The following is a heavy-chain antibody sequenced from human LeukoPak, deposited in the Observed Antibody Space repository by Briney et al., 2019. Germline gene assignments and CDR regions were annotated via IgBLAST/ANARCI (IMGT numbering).Heavy chain of an antibody. CDR3: ASHVGTSGWYRTWYFDY. CDR2: INVYKGNT. CDR1: GYRFATYG. Sequence: ASVKVSCKASGYRFATYGISWMRQAPGQGLEWMGWINVYKGNTNYAPKFQGRVTMTRNTSISTAYMELSSLRSEDTAVYYCASHVGTSGWYRTWYFDYWGQGTLVTVSS. J-gene: IGHJ4*02. D-gene: IGHD6-19*01. V-gene: IGHV1-18*01.